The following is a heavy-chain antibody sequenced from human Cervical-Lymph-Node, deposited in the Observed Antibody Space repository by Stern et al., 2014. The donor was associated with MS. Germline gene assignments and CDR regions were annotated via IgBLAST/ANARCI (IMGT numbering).Heavy chain of an antibody. Sequence: QLQLQESGPGLVKPSETLSLTCIVSGGSISSYYWSWIRQPPGKGLEWIGHIYFSGSTDYNPSLQSRVTMSADISKTQISLRLSSVTAADTAVYYCARAPYDFTNWYGMDVWGQGTTVTVSS. V-gene: IGHV4-59*01. CDR2: IYFSGST. J-gene: IGHJ6*02. CDR3: ARAPYDFTNWYGMDV. D-gene: IGHD1-1*01. CDR1: GGSISSYY.